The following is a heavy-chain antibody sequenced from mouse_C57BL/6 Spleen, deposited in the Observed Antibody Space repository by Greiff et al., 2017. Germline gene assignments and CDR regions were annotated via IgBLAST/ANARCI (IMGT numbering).Heavy chain of an antibody. CDR1: GFTFTDYY. V-gene: IGHV7-3*01. CDR3: ARDMGDYYGSSPWFAY. CDR2: IRNKANGYTT. D-gene: IGHD1-1*01. J-gene: IGHJ3*01. Sequence: DVHLVESGGGLVQPGGSLSLSCAASGFTFTDYYMSWVRQPPGKALEWLGFIRNKANGYTTEYSASVKGRFTISRDNSQSILYLQMNALRAEDSATYYCARDMGDYYGSSPWFAYWGQGTLVTVSA.